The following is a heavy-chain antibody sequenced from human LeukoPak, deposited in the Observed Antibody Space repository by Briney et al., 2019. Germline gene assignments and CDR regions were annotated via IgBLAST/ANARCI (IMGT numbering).Heavy chain of an antibody. D-gene: IGHD2-2*01. J-gene: IGHJ4*02. Sequence: SETLSLTCAVYGGSFSGYYWSWIRQPPGKGLEWIGEINHSGSTNYNPSLNSRVTISVDTSKNQFSLKLSSVTAADTAVYYCARGRYCSSTSCRNGTGFYFDYWGQGTLVTVSS. CDR3: ARGRYCSSTSCRNGTGFYFDY. CDR2: INHSGST. CDR1: GGSFSGYY. V-gene: IGHV4-34*01.